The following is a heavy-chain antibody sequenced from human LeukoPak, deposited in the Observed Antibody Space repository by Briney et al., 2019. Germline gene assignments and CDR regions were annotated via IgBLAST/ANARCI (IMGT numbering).Heavy chain of an antibody. V-gene: IGHV3-23*01. D-gene: IGHD2-21*02. J-gene: IGHJ6*03. CDR1: GFTFISDA. CDR2: ISGSGDST. Sequence: GSRRLSCAATGFTFISDALSGVRRGPGRGLHSLSVISGSGDSTYYADSVKGRFTISRDNSKNTLYLQMNSLRAEDTALYYCAKDGDGDYYYYMDVWGKGTTVTVSS. CDR3: AKDGDGDYYYYMDV.